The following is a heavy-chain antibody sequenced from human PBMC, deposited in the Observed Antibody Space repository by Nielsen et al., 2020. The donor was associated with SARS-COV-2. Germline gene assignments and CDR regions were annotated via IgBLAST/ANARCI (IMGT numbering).Heavy chain of an antibody. CDR3: VRESSLAGNLFDS. Sequence: GESLKISCAGSGFDFSSYSFSWVRQAPGKGLEWVSYITFSSTTIYYADSVKGRFTISRDNAKNSLYLQMNSLRAEDTAEYYCVRESSLAGNLFDSWGQGTLVAVSS. J-gene: IGHJ4*02. D-gene: IGHD6-19*01. CDR2: ITFSSTTI. V-gene: IGHV3-48*04. CDR1: GFDFSSYS.